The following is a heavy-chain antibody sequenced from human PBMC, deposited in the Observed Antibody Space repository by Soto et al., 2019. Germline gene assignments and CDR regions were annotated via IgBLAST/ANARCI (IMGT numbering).Heavy chain of an antibody. Sequence: GSLRLSCAASGFTFSSYAMSWVRQAPGKGLEWVPAISGSGGSPYYADSVKGRFTISRDNSKNTLYLQMNSLRADDTAVYYCAKDRTYCSSTTCYRWFDSWGQGTLVTVSS. D-gene: IGHD2-2*01. CDR1: GFTFSSYA. V-gene: IGHV3-23*01. J-gene: IGHJ5*01. CDR2: ISGSGGSP. CDR3: AKDRTYCSSTTCYRWFDS.